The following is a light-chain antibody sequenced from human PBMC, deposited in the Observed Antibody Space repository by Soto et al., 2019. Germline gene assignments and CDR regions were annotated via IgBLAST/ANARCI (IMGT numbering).Light chain of an antibody. CDR3: HETYSAREGST. CDR1: QSISFY. J-gene: IGKJ5*01. Sequence: DIPMTQSPSSLSASVGDRVTITCRASQSISFYLNWYQQRPGKAPNLVIYAASSLRSGVPSRFSGGGSGTDFSLTISTLQLEDFAPYYCHETYSAREGSTFGHGTRLEIK. V-gene: IGKV1-39*01. CDR2: AAS.